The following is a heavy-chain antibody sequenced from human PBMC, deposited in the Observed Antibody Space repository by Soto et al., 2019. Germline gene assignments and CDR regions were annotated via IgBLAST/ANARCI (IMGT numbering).Heavy chain of an antibody. J-gene: IGHJ4*02. D-gene: IGHD4-17*01. CDR1: GGTFSSYA. CDR3: ARSSPDDYGDYGYFDY. Sequence: SVKVSCKASGGTFSSYAISWVRQAPGQGLEWMGGIIPIFGTANYAQKFQGRVTITADESASTAYMELSSLRSEDTAVYYCARSSPDDYGDYGYFDYWGQGTLVTVSS. CDR2: IIPIFGTA. V-gene: IGHV1-69*13.